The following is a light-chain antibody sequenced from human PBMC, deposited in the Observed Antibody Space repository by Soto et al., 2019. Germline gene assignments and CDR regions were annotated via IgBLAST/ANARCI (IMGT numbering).Light chain of an antibody. CDR1: SSDVGGYNY. J-gene: IGLJ2*01. CDR3: SSYTRSSTHVV. V-gene: IGLV2-14*01. Sequence: QSALTQPASVSGSPGQSITISCTGTSSDVGGYNYVSWYQQHPGKAPKLMIYDVSNRPSGVSDRFSGSKSGNTASLTISGLQADYEADYYCSSYTRSSTHVVFGGGTKLTVL. CDR2: DVS.